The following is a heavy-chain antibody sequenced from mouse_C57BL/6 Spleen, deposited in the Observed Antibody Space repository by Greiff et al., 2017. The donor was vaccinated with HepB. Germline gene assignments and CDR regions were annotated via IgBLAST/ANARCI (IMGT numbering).Heavy chain of an antibody. CDR2: INPGSGGT. Sequence: QVQLQQSGAELVRPGTSVKVSCKASGYAFTNYLIEWVKQRPGQGLEWIGVINPGSGGTNYNEKFKGKATLTADKSSSTAYRQLSSLTSEDSAVYFCARGGYYGSSYWYFDVWGTGTTVTVSS. CDR3: ARGGYYGSSYWYFDV. J-gene: IGHJ1*03. V-gene: IGHV1-54*01. D-gene: IGHD1-1*01. CDR1: GYAFTNYL.